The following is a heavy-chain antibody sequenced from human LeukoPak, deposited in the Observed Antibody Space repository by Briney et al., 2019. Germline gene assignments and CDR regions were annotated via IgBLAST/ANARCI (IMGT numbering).Heavy chain of an antibody. Sequence: ASVKVSCKASGYTFTSYGISWVRQAPGQGLEWMGWISAYNGNTNYAQKLQGRVTMTTDTSTSTAYMELRSLRSDDTAVYYCARLLWFGEFDDAFDIWGQGTMVTVSS. D-gene: IGHD3-10*01. J-gene: IGHJ3*02. CDR2: ISAYNGNT. CDR3: ARLLWFGEFDDAFDI. V-gene: IGHV1-18*01. CDR1: GYTFTSYG.